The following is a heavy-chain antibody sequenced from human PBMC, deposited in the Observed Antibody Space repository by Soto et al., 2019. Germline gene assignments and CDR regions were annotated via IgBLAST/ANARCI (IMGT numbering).Heavy chain of an antibody. Sequence: EVQLVESGGGLVQPGGSLILSCAASGFTVSSNYMTWVRQAPGKGLEWVSVIYPGGRGATTHYADSVKGRFTISRDIFKNTLSLQMNSLGAEDTAVYYCATGVNYRPILGWGQGTLVIVSS. V-gene: IGHV3-66*01. CDR3: ATGVNYRPILG. CDR2: IYPGGRGATT. J-gene: IGHJ4*02. CDR1: GFTVSSNY. D-gene: IGHD3-10*01.